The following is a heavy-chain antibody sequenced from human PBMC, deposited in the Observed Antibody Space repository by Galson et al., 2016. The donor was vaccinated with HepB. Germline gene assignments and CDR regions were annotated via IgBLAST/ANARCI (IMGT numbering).Heavy chain of an antibody. CDR2: IGYSGETT. V-gene: IGHV3-23*01. Sequence: SGAEVKKPGESLRLSCAASGFTFNNYAMNWVRQTPGKGLEWVSVIGYSGETTYYADSVKGRFIISRDNSKSTLYLQMNSLRGDDTAVYYCARDLNDRSGYYFGAFGFWGQGTLVTVSS. CDR1: GFTFNNYA. CDR3: ARDLNDRSGYYFGAFGF. J-gene: IGHJ3*01. D-gene: IGHD3-22*01.